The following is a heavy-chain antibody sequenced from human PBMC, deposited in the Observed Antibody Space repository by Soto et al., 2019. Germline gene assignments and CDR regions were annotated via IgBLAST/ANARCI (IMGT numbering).Heavy chain of an antibody. Sequence: SETLSLTCSVSGGSISSGDYYWSWIRQPPGKGLEWIGYMFYTRTTYYNPSLKSRITISMDTSKNQFSLRLTSVTAADTAEYHCARVVRFCSSPSCRGRNWFDPWGQGTRVTVSS. V-gene: IGHV4-30-4*01. D-gene: IGHD2-2*01. CDR2: MFYTRTT. CDR3: ARVVRFCSSPSCRGRNWFDP. J-gene: IGHJ5*02. CDR1: GGSISSGDYY.